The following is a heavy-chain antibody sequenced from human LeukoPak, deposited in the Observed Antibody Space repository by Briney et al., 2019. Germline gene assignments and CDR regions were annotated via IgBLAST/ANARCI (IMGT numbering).Heavy chain of an antibody. CDR3: AREISSSSYYFDY. V-gene: IGHV4-59*01. D-gene: IGHD6-6*01. Sequence: PSETLSLTCTVSGGSIGSYYWSWIRQPPGKGLEWIGYIYYSGSTNYNPSLKSRVTISVDTSKNQFSLKLSSVTAADTAVYYCAREISSSSYYFDYWGQGTLVTVSS. CDR2: IYYSGST. J-gene: IGHJ4*02. CDR1: GGSIGSYY.